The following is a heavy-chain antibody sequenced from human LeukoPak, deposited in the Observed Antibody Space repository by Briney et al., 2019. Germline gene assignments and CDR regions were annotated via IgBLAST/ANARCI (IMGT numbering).Heavy chain of an antibody. V-gene: IGHV4-4*07. D-gene: IGHD1-1*01. J-gene: IGHJ4*02. Sequence: SGPTLVNPSETLSLTCTVSGGSISDFYWSWIRQPPGKGLEWIGRIYISGNTNYNPSLKSRVTMSLDTSKNHFSLRLSSVTAADTAVYYCARNAGDYWGQGTLVTVSS. CDR2: IYISGNT. CDR1: GGSISDFY. CDR3: ARNAGDY.